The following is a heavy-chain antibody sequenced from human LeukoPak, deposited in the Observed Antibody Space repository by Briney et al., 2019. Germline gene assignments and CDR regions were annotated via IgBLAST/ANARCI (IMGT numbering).Heavy chain of an antibody. CDR1: GGSISSSSYY. V-gene: IGHV4-39*07. D-gene: IGHD6-6*01. J-gene: IGHJ4*02. CDR3: ARGPREDSSSPRLTPGWQPGGFDY. CDR2: IYYSGST. Sequence: SETLSLTCTVSGGSISSSSYYWGWIRQPPGKGLEWIGSIYYSGSTNYNPSLKSRVTISVDTSKNQFSLKLSSVTAADTAVYYCARGPREDSSSPRLTPGWQPGGFDYWGQGTLVTVSS.